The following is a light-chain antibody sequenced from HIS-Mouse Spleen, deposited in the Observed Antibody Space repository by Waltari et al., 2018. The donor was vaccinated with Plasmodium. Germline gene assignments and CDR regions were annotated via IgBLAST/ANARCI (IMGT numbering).Light chain of an antibody. J-gene: IGLJ2*01. CDR2: EVS. CDR1: SSDVGGYNY. V-gene: IGLV2-8*01. CDR3: SSYAGSNNFVV. Sequence: QSALTQPPSASGSPGQSVTISCTGTSSDVGGYNYVSVYQQHPGKAPKLMIYEVSKRPSGVPDRFSGSKSGNTASLTVSGLQAEDEADYYCSSYAGSNNFVVFGGGTKLTVL.